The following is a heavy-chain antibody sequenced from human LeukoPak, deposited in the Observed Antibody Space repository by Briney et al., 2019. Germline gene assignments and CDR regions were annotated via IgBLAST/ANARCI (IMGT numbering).Heavy chain of an antibody. J-gene: IGHJ6*03. Sequence: SVKVSCKASGGTFSSYAISWVRQAPGQGLEWMGRIIPIFGTANYAQKFQGRVTITTDESTSTAYMELSSLRSEDTAVYYCASGSRDGNYYYYYYMDVWGNGTTVTVSS. CDR3: ASGSRDGNYYYYYYMDV. V-gene: IGHV1-69*05. CDR1: GGTFSSYA. CDR2: IIPIFGTA. D-gene: IGHD2-15*01.